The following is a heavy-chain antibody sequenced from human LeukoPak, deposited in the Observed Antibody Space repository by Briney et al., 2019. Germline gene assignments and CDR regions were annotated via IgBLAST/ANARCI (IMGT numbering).Heavy chain of an antibody. CDR1: GGSISSFY. V-gene: IGHV4-59*01. CDR3: ARVTSYYYYMDV. CDR2: IYYSGST. Sequence: SETLSLTCTVSGGSISSFYWSWIRQPPGQGLEWIGYIYYSGSTNYNPSLKSRVTISVDTSKNQFSLKLSSVTAADTAVYYCARVTSYYYYMDVWGKGTTVTVSS. J-gene: IGHJ6*03.